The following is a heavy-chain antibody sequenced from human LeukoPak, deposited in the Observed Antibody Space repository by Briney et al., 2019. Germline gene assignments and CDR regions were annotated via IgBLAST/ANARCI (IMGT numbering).Heavy chain of an antibody. CDR2: INYSGST. V-gene: IGHV4-34*01. J-gene: IGHJ4*02. D-gene: IGHD3-16*01. CDR3: ARGRVSSFMITFGGVTHFDY. CDR1: GGSFSGFY. Sequence: SETLSLTCAVYGGSFSGFYWIWIPQPPGKGREWIGEINYSGSTNYNPSLKSRVTISVDTSKNQFSLKLSSVTAADTAVYYCARGRVSSFMITFGGVTHFDYWGQGTLVTVSS.